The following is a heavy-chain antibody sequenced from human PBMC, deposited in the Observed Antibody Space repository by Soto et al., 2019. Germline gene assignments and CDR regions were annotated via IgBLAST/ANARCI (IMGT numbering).Heavy chain of an antibody. CDR1: GFTFSGFA. CDR3: TRLKAPGAFDI. V-gene: IGHV3-73*01. Sequence: GGSLRLSCAASGFTFSGFAMHWVRQASGKGLEWVGRIRSKANSYATAYAASVKGRFTISRDDSKNTAYLQMNSLKTEDTAVYYCTRLKAPGAFDIWGQGTMVTVSS. CDR2: IRSKANSYAT. J-gene: IGHJ3*02.